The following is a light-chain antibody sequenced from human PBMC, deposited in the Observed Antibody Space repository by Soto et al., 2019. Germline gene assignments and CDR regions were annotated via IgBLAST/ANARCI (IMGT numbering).Light chain of an antibody. V-gene: IGKV1-39*01. CDR2: AGS. J-gene: IGKJ1*01. CDR1: QSISSY. CDR3: PQSFSTPRT. Sequence: DIQMTQSPSALSASVGDRVTITCRARQSISSYLNWYQQKPGKAHNLTIFAGSSLNSGVPSRFSGRGSGREFNLTISSLKPEDFATYYCPQSFSTPRTFGQGTKV.